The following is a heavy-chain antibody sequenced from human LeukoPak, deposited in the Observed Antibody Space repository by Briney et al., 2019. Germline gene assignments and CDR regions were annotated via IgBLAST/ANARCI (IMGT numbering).Heavy chain of an antibody. J-gene: IGHJ4*02. V-gene: IGHV1-2*02. CDR2: INPNSGGT. D-gene: IGHD3-22*01. CDR3: ARGKPYYYDSSGYYYGFDY. Sequence: GSVKVSCKASGYTFTGYYMHWGRQAPGQGLEWMGWINPNSGGTNYAQKFQGRVTMTRDTSISTAYMELSRLRSDDTAVYYCARGKPYYYDSSGYYYGFDYWGQGTLVTVSS. CDR1: GYTFTGYY.